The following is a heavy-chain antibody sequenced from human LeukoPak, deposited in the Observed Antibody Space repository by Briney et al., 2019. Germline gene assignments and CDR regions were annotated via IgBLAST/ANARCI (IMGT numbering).Heavy chain of an antibody. J-gene: IGHJ4*02. D-gene: IGHD3-10*01. CDR3: AKRPDYFGSGFDY. CDR1: GFTFTKYA. CDR2: ISGSGGGT. V-gene: IGHV3-23*01. Sequence: AGGSLRLSCAATGFTFTKYAMSWVRQAPGKGLEWVSAISGSGGGTYYADSVKGRFTISRDNSKNTLYLQMNSLRAEDTAVYYCAKRPDYFGSGFDYWGRGTLVTVSS.